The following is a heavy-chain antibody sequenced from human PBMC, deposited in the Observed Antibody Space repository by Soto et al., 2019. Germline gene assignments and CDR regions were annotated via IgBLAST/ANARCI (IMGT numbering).Heavy chain of an antibody. J-gene: IGHJ4*02. CDR1: GFTFSSYA. Sequence: EVQLLESGGGLVQPGGSLRLSCAASGFTFSSYAMSWVRQAPGKGLEWVSAISGSGGSTYYADSVKGRFTISRENSKNTLYLQMNSLRAEDTAVYYCAKVGYCSGGSCPTIDYWGQGTLVTVSS. CDR2: ISGSGGST. CDR3: AKVGYCSGGSCPTIDY. V-gene: IGHV3-23*01. D-gene: IGHD2-15*01.